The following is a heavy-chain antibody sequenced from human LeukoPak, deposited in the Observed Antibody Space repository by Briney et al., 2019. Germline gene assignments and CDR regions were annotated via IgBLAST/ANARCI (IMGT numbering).Heavy chain of an antibody. CDR2: IIPIFGTA. CDR1: GGTFISYA. J-gene: IGHJ5*02. CDR3: ARASGAAAGINWFDP. D-gene: IGHD6-13*01. Sequence: SVKVSCKASGGTFISYAISWVRQAPGQGLEWMGGIIPIFGTANYAQKFQGRVTITADESTSTAYMELSSLRSEDTAVYYCARASGAAAGINWFDPWGQGTLVTVSS. V-gene: IGHV1-69*01.